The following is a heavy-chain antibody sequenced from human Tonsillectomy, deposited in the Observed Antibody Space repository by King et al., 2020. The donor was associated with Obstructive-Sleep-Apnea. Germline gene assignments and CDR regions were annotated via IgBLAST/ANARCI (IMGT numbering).Heavy chain of an antibody. CDR3: AREVGAITLYYFDY. Sequence: VQLVESGGGVVQPGRSLRLSCAASGFTFSSYDMHWVRQAPGKGLEWVALISYDGSNEYYADSVKGRFTISRDNSENTLNLQMNSLRAEDTAMYYCAREVGAITLYYFDYWGQGTLVTVSS. CDR1: GFTFSSYD. CDR2: ISYDGSNE. V-gene: IGHV3-30-3*01. J-gene: IGHJ4*02. D-gene: IGHD1-26*01.